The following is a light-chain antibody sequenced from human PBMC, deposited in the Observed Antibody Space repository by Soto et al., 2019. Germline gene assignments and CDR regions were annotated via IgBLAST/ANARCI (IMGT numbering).Light chain of an antibody. J-gene: IGKJ2*01. CDR2: GAS. CDR1: QSVSSSY. CDR3: QQYGSSYT. V-gene: IGKV3-20*01. Sequence: EIVLTQSPGTLSLSPGERATLSCRASQSVSSSYLAWYQQKPGQAPRLLLYGASSSATGIPDRFSGSGSGTDFTLTISRLEPEDFAVYYCQQYGSSYTFGQGTKLESK.